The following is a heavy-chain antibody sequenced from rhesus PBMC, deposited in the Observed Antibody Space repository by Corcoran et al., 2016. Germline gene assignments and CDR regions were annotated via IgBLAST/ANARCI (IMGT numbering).Heavy chain of an antibody. CDR2: IYVSSGST. CDR1: GYSISSNY. Sequence: QVQLQESGPGLVKPSETLSLTCAVSGYSISSNYWSWIRQPPGKGLEWIGYIYVSSGSTYHNPSLKSRVTTSTDTSKNQFSLKLSSVTAADTAVYYCARGYSSGWSYNYGLDSWGQGVVVTVSS. V-gene: IGHV4-160*01. D-gene: IGHD6S26*01. J-gene: IGHJ6*01. CDR3: ARGYSSGWSYNYGLDS.